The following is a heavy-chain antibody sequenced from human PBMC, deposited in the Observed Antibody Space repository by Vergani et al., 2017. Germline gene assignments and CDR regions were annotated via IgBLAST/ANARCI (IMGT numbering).Heavy chain of an antibody. D-gene: IGHD6-6*01. CDR1: GGSISSYY. J-gene: IGHJ4*02. CDR3: AREQQLGGFDY. V-gene: IGHV4-59*01. CDR2: IYYSGST. Sequence: QVQLQESGPGLVKPSETLSLTCTVSGGSISSYYWSWIRQPPGKGLEWIGYIYYSGSTNYSPSLKSRVTISVDTSKNQFSLKLSSVTAADTAVYYCAREQQLGGFDYWGQGTLVTVSS.